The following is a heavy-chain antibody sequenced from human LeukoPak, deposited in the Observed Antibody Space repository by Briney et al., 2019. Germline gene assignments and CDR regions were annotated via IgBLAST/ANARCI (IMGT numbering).Heavy chain of an antibody. CDR1: GFTFSSYS. CDR2: ISSSSSYI. D-gene: IGHD3-9*01. Sequence: GGSLRLSCAASGFTFSSYSMNWVRQAPGKGLEWVSSISSSSSYIYYADSVKGRFTISRDNAKNSLYLQMNSLRAEDTAVYYCARDFLVMTGWNAFDIWGQGTMVTVSS. J-gene: IGHJ3*02. V-gene: IGHV3-21*01. CDR3: ARDFLVMTGWNAFDI.